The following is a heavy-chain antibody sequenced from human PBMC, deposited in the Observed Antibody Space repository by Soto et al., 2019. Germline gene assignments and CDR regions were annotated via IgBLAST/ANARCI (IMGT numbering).Heavy chain of an antibody. Sequence: GGSLRLSCAASGFTFSSYAMSWVRQAPGKGLEWVSAISGSGGSTYYADSVKGRFTISRDNSKNTLYLQMNSLRAEDTAVYYCAKDWDPYQLPPYYYYYGMDVWGQGTTVTVSS. J-gene: IGHJ6*02. CDR2: ISGSGGST. CDR1: GFTFSSYA. D-gene: IGHD2-2*01. CDR3: AKDWDPYQLPPYYYYYGMDV. V-gene: IGHV3-23*01.